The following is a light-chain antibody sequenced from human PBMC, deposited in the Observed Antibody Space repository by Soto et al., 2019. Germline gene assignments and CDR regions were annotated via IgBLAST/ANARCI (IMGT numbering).Light chain of an antibody. Sequence: DVVVTQSPLSLPVTLGQPASISCRSSQSLVYSDGNTYLNWFQQRPGQSPRRLIYKVSNRDSGVPDRFSGGGSGTDFTLKISRVEAEDVGVYYCMQGTHWPPTFGQGTKVDIK. CDR3: MQGTHWPPT. V-gene: IGKV2-30*01. CDR1: QSLVYSDGNTY. J-gene: IGKJ1*01. CDR2: KVS.